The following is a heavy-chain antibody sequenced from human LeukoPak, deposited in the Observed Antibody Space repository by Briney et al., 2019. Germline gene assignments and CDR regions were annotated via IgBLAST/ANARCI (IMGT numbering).Heavy chain of an antibody. CDR1: GYTFTSYA. CDR3: ARGLYYYDSSGYHNWFDP. D-gene: IGHD3-22*01. Sequence: ASVKVSCKASGYTFTSYAMNWVRQAPGQGLEWMGWINTNTGNPTYAQGFTGRFVFSLDTSVSTAYLQISSLKAEDTAVYYCARGLYYYDSSGYHNWFDPWGQGTLVTVSS. CDR2: INTNTGNP. J-gene: IGHJ5*02. V-gene: IGHV7-4-1*02.